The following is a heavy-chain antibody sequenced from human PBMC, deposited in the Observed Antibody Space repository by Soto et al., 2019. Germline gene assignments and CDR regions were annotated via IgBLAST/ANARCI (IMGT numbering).Heavy chain of an antibody. D-gene: IGHD6-6*01. V-gene: IGHV1-18*04. Sequence: ASVKVSCKASGYTFTVYRISWGLQGPGKGVEWMGWISAYNGNTNYAQKLQGRVTMTTETSTSTAYMELRSLRSDDTAVYYCARGGLSSSGGMDVWGQGTTVPVSS. CDR2: ISAYNGNT. CDR3: ARGGLSSSGGMDV. J-gene: IGHJ6*02. CDR1: GYTFTVYR.